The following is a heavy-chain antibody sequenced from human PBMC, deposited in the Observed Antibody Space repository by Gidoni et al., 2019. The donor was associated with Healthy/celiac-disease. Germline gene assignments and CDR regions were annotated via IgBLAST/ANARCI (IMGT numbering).Heavy chain of an antibody. V-gene: IGHV4-31*03. J-gene: IGHJ4*02. CDR1: GGSISSGGYY. CDR3: ARVGAHDYGDYAHFYYFDY. D-gene: IGHD4-17*01. CDR2: IYYSGST. Sequence: QVQLQESGPGLVKPSQTLCLTCTVSGGSISSGGYYWSWIRQHPGKGLEWIGYIYYSGSTYYNPSLKSRVTISVDTSKNQFSLKLSSVTAADTAVYYCARVGAHDYGDYAHFYYFDYWGQGTLVTVSS.